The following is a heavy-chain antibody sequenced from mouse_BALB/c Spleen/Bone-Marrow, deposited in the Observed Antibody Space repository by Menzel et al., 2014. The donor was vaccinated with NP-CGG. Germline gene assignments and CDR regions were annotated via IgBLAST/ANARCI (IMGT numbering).Heavy chain of an antibody. Sequence: VQLQQSGPELVKPGASVKVSCKASGYTFTSYYIHWVKQRPGQGLEWIGWIYPGDGSAKYNEKFKGKTTLTADKSSSTAYMLLSSLTSEDSAIYFCARTTAWYFDVWGAGTTVTVSS. D-gene: IGHD1-2*01. J-gene: IGHJ1*01. CDR2: IYPGDGSA. CDR1: GYTFTSYY. V-gene: IGHV1S56*01. CDR3: ARTTAWYFDV.